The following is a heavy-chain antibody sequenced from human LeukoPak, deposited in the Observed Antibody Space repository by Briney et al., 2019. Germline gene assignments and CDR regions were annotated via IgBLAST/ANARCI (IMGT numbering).Heavy chain of an antibody. J-gene: IGHJ6*02. CDR2: ISAYNGNT. CDR3: AREPPEVSRDSSSWYGPALEVRRYYYGMDV. V-gene: IGHV1-18*01. D-gene: IGHD6-13*01. Sequence: ASVKVSCKASGYTFTSYGISWVRQAPGQGLEWMGWISAYNGNTNYAQKFQGRVTMTRDTSTSTVYMELSSLRSEDTAVYYCAREPPEVSRDSSSWYGPALEVRRYYYGMDVWGQGTTVTVSS. CDR1: GYTFTSYG.